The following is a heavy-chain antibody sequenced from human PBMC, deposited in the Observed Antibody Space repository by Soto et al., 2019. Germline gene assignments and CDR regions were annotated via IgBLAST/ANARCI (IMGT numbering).Heavy chain of an antibody. V-gene: IGHV3-48*01. D-gene: IGHD3-10*01. CDR1: GFTFSSYS. CDR2: ISSSSSTI. Sequence: EVQLVESGGGLVQPGGSLRLSCAASGFTFSSYSMNWVRQAPGKGLEWVSYISSSSSTIYYADSVKGRFTISRDNAKNSLYLQMNSLRAEDTAVYYCATSVTMVRGDVWGRGTTVTVSS. CDR3: ATSVTMVRGDV. J-gene: IGHJ6*02.